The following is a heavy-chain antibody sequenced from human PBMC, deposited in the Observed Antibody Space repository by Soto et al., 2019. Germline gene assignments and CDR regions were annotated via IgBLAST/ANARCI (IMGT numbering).Heavy chain of an antibody. CDR3: ARLSTGVEHLPIIVVDPTGGMDV. CDR2: IYYSGST. J-gene: IGHJ6*02. D-gene: IGHD3-22*01. V-gene: IGHV4-59*01. Sequence: PSETLSLTCTVSGGSISSYYWSWIRQPPGKGLEWIGYIYYSGSTNYNPSLKSRVTISVDTSKNQFSLKLSSVTAADTAVYYCARLSTGVEHLPIIVVDPTGGMDVWGQGTTVTVSS. CDR1: GGSISSYY.